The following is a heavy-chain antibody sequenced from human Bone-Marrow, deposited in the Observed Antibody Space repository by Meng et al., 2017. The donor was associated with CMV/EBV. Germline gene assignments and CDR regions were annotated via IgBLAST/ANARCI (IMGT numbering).Heavy chain of an antibody. CDR2: IYSGGST. J-gene: IGHJ5*02. CDR1: GFTVSSNY. Sequence: GGSLRLSCAASGFTVSSNYMSWVRQAPGKGLEWVSVIYSGGSTYYADSVKGRFTISRDNSKNTLYLQMNSLRAEDTAVYYCARTPITIFGVAFDPWGQGTLVTVSS. CDR3: ARTPITIFGVAFDP. V-gene: IGHV3-53*01. D-gene: IGHD3-3*01.